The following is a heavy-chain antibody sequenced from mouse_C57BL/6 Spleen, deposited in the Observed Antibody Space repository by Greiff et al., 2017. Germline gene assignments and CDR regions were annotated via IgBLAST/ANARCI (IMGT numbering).Heavy chain of an antibody. CDR3: ARSSYGSSDGGWYFDV. J-gene: IGHJ1*03. V-gene: IGHV1-82*01. CDR2: IYPGDGDT. D-gene: IGHD1-1*01. CDR1: GYAFSSSW. Sequence: VQLQQSGPELVKPGASVKISCKASGYAFSSSWMNWVKQRPGKGLEWIGRIYPGDGDTNYNGKFKGKATLTADKSSSTAYMQLSSLTSEDSAVYFCARSSYGSSDGGWYFDVWGTGTTVTVSS.